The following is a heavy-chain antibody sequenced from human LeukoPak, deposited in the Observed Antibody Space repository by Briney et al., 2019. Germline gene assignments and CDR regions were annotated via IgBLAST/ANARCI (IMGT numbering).Heavy chain of an antibody. J-gene: IGHJ3*01. CDR1: GFTFSYYW. D-gene: IGHD2-8*01. V-gene: IGHV3-74*03. CDR3: TCDLDRSDGL. CDR2: INDDGRTT. Sequence: GGSLRLSCAASGFTFSYYWMHWVRQAPGEGLVWVSRINDDGRTTTYADSVKGRITISRDNAKNTLYLQMSSLRAEDTAVYYCTCDLDRSDGLWGQGTMVTVSS.